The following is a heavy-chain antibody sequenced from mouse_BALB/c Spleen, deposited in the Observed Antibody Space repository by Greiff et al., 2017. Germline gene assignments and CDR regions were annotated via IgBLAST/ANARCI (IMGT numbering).Heavy chain of an antibody. Sequence: VKDRFTISRDDSQSMLYLQMNNLKTEDTAMYYCVRHERIYYGYDGGFAYWGQGTLVTVSA. CDR3: VRHERIYYGYDGGFAY. V-gene: IGHV10S3*01. J-gene: IGHJ3*01. D-gene: IGHD2-2*01.